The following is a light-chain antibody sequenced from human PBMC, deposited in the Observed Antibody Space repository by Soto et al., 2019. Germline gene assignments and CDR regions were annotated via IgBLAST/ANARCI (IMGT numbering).Light chain of an antibody. V-gene: IGLV2-14*01. J-gene: IGLJ1*01. CDR3: SSYTSSSTPHYV. CDR1: SSDVGGYNY. Sequence: QSALTQPASVSGTPGQSITICCTGTSSDVGGYNYVSWYQQHPGKAPKLMIYEVSNRPSGVSNRFSGSKSGNTASLTISGLQAEDEADYYCSSYTSSSTPHYVFGTGTKVTVL. CDR2: EVS.